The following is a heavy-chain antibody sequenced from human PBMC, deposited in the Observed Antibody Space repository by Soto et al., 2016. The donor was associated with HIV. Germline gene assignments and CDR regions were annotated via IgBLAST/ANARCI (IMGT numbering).Heavy chain of an antibody. CDR2: INWSGGRT. J-gene: IGHJ3*01. CDR1: GFKFDDYG. CDR3: ARDILAAAGNSLGTTFDL. D-gene: IGHD6-13*01. Sequence: EVQLVESGGGLVRPGGSLRLSCVASGFKFDDYGMSWVRQIPGKGLEWVSGINWSGGRTGYTDSVKGRFNISRDNTKNSMYLQMNSLRPDDTAIFYCARDILAAAGNSLGTTFDLWGQGTLVTVSS. V-gene: IGHV3-20*04.